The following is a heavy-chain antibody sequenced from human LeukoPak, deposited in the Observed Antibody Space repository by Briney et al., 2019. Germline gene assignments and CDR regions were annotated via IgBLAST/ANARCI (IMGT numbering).Heavy chain of an antibody. Sequence: GSLRLSCAASGFTFSSYWMHWVRQAPGKGLVWVSRINSDGSNTIYADSVKGRFTFSRDNAKNTLYLQMNSLRAEDTAVYYCAKDYSNYGYFDYWGQGTLVTVSS. J-gene: IGHJ4*02. CDR1: GFTFSSYW. CDR3: AKDYSNYGYFDY. D-gene: IGHD4-11*01. V-gene: IGHV3-74*01. CDR2: INSDGSNT.